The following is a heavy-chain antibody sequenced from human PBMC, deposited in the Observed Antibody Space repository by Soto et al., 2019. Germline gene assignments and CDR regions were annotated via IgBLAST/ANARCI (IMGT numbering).Heavy chain of an antibody. CDR2: TYYNGNA. CDR1: GGSIDRSNYY. Sequence: PSETLSLTCNVSGGSIDRSNYYWDWLRQPPGKGLEWIGTTYYNGNAYYNPSLRSRVSMSVDTSKNQFSLKLISVTAADTAVYNCARHFVAVVIKGWGYWGQGKLVTVSS. D-gene: IGHD3-10*01. CDR3: ARHFVAVVIKGWGY. V-gene: IGHV4-39*01. J-gene: IGHJ4*02.